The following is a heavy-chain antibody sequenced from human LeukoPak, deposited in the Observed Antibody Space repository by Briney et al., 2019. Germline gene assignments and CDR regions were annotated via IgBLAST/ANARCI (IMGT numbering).Heavy chain of an antibody. D-gene: IGHD6-19*01. Sequence: SETLSLTCNVSGGSISNRAYYWAWIRQPPGKGLEWIGSVFYSGSKYSNPSLESRLTISVDTSKNHFSLRLTSVTAADTAVYYCVREGWQWLVHAFDIWGQGTMVTGSS. J-gene: IGHJ3*02. CDR2: VFYSGSK. CDR1: GGSISNRAYY. CDR3: VREGWQWLVHAFDI. V-gene: IGHV4-39*07.